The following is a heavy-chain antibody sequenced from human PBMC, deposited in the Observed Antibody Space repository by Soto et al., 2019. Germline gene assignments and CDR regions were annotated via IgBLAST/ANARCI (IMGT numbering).Heavy chain of an antibody. Sequence: SETLSLTCAVYGGSFSGYYWSWIRQPPGKGLEWIGEINHTGSTNYNPSLKSRVTISVDTSKNQFSLKLSSVTAADTAVYYCARARYNWNDLPFDYWGQGTLVTSPQ. CDR2: INHTGST. CDR1: GGSFSGYY. CDR3: ARARYNWNDLPFDY. J-gene: IGHJ4*02. V-gene: IGHV4-34*01. D-gene: IGHD1-1*01.